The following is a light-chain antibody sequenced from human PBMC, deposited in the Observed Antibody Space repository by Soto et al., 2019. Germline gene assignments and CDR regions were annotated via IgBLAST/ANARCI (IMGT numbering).Light chain of an antibody. CDR2: GAS. CDR3: QQYGSSQWT. Sequence: ETVLTQSPGTLSLSPGERATLSCRASQSVSSSYLAWYQQKPGQAPRLLIYGASSRATGIPDRFSGSGSATDFTLTISRLEPEDFAVYYCQQYGSSQWTFGQGTKVDIK. J-gene: IGKJ1*01. CDR1: QSVSSSY. V-gene: IGKV3-20*01.